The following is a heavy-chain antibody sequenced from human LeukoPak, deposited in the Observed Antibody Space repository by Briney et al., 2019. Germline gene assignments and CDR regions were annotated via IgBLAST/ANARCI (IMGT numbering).Heavy chain of an antibody. J-gene: IGHJ4*02. CDR3: ASTGNLVGATGYYFDY. Sequence: GGSLRLSCAASGFTFSSYSMNWVRQAPGKGLEWVSSISSSSSYIYYADSVKGRFTISRDNAKNSLYLQMNSLRAEDTAVYYCASTGNLVGATGYYFDYWGQGTLVTVSS. D-gene: IGHD1-26*01. V-gene: IGHV3-21*01. CDR2: ISSSSSYI. CDR1: GFTFSSYS.